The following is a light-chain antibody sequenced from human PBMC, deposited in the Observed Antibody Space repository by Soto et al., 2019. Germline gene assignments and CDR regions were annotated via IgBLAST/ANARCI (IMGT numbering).Light chain of an antibody. CDR3: QQRSKLRT. V-gene: IGKV3-11*01. CDR2: DGS. CDR1: QSGSGY. Sequence: EIVLRQSPATLYSSPGERATLSCRASQSGSGYLAWYQQKPVQAPRRLIYDGSKRATGIPARFSGSGFGTDFTLTISSLEPEDFAVYYCQQRSKLRTFGQGTKVDIK. J-gene: IGKJ1*01.